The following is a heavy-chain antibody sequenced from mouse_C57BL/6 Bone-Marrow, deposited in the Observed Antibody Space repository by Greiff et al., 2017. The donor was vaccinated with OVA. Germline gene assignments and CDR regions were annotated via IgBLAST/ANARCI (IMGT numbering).Heavy chain of an antibody. CDR3: ARNYYGNYPYYFDY. J-gene: IGHJ2*01. V-gene: IGHV14-3*01. D-gene: IGHD2-1*01. Sequence: VQLQQSVAELVRPGASVTLSCTASGFNIKNTYMHWVKQRPEQGLEWIGRIDPANGNTKYAPKFQGKATITADTSSNTAYLQLSSLTSEDTASYFCARNYYGNYPYYFDYWGQGTTLTVSS. CDR1: GFNIKNTY. CDR2: IDPANGNT.